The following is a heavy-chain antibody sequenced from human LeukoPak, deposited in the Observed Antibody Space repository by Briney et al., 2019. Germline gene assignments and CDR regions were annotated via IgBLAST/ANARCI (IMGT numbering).Heavy chain of an antibody. D-gene: IGHD3-10*01. V-gene: IGHV3-48*01. Sequence: GGSLRLSCAASGFTFSSYSMNWVRQAPGKGLEWVSYISSSSSAIYCADSVKGRFAISRDNAKNSLYLQMNSLRAEDTAVYYCARDGRFGEYMDVWGKGTTVTVSS. CDR2: ISSSSSAI. CDR1: GFTFSSYS. CDR3: ARDGRFGEYMDV. J-gene: IGHJ6*03.